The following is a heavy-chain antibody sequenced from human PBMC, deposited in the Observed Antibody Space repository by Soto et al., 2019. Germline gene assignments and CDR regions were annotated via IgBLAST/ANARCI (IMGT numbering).Heavy chain of an antibody. CDR1: GGSISSSNW. V-gene: IGHV4-4*02. CDR2: IYHSGST. D-gene: IGHD3-3*01. Sequence: QVQLQESGPGLVKPSGTLSLTCAVSGGSISSSNWWSWVRQPPGKGREWLGEIYHSGSTNYNPSLKRQGTISVDKSKNPCSLKLSSVTAADTAVHYCASIRGITIFGVAHAGFDPWGQGTLVTVSS. J-gene: IGHJ5*02. CDR3: ASIRGITIFGVAHAGFDP.